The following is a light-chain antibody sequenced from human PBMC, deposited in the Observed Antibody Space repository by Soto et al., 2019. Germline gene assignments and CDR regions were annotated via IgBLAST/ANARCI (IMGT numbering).Light chain of an antibody. CDR2: GNS. Sequence: QSVLTQPPSVSGAPGQRVTISCTGSSSNIGAGFDVHWYHQIAGTAPKLLIYGNSNRPSGVPDRFSGSKSGTSASLAINGLQAEDEADYYCSSYTSSSTPLYVVGTGTKLTVL. V-gene: IGLV1-40*01. J-gene: IGLJ1*01. CDR3: SSYTSSSTPLYV. CDR1: SSNIGAGFD.